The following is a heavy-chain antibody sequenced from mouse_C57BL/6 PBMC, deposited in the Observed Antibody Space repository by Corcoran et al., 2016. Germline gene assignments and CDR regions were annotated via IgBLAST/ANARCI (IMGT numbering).Heavy chain of an antibody. Sequence: EVQLQQSGPVLVKPGASVKMSCKASGYTFTDYYMNWVKQSHGKSLEWIGVINPYNGGTSYNQKFKGKATLTVDKSSSTAYMELNSLTSEDSAVDYCARYPLLLPFDYWGQGTTLTVSS. D-gene: IGHD2-1*01. CDR2: INPYNGGT. CDR1: GYTFTDYY. J-gene: IGHJ2*01. V-gene: IGHV1-19*01. CDR3: ARYPLLLPFDY.